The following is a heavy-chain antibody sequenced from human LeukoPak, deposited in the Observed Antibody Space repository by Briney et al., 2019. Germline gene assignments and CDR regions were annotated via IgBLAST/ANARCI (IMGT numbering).Heavy chain of an antibody. CDR3: TRGGVDD. V-gene: IGHV3-74*01. CDR2: INGDGSTT. J-gene: IGHJ4*02. Sequence: PGGSLSLSCAASGFTFSSYWMHWVRQAPGKGLVWVSRINGDGSTTTYADSVKGRFTISRDNAKNSVYLQMNSLRAEDTAVYYCTRGGVDDWGQGTLVTVAS. CDR1: GFTFSSYW. D-gene: IGHD3-10*01.